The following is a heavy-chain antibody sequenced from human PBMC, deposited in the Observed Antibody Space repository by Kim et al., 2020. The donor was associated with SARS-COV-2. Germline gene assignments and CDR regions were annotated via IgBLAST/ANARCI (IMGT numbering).Heavy chain of an antibody. CDR2: ISSSGSTI. CDR3: ARDLTGYSSGWYYFDY. V-gene: IGHV3-48*03. CDR1: GFTFSSYE. D-gene: IGHD6-19*01. J-gene: IGHJ4*02. Sequence: GGSLRLSCAASGFTFSSYEMNWVRQAPGKGLEWVSYISSSGSTIYYADSVKGRFTISRDNAKNSLYLQMNSLRAEDTAVYYCARDLTGYSSGWYYFDYWGQGTLVTVSS.